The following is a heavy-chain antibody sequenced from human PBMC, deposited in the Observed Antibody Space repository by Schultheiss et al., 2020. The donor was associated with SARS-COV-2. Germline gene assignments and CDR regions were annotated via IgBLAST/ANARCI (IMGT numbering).Heavy chain of an antibody. V-gene: IGHV1-8*01. CDR2: MNPNSGNT. CDR3: ARGPSIAAAGTIWFDP. CDR1: GYTFTSYD. D-gene: IGHD6-13*01. J-gene: IGHJ5*02. Sequence: ASVKVSCKASGYTFTSYDINWVRQATGQGLEWMGWMNPNSGNTGYAQKFQGRVTMTRNTSISTAYMELSSLRSEDTAVYYCARGPSIAAAGTIWFDPWGQGTLVTVSS.